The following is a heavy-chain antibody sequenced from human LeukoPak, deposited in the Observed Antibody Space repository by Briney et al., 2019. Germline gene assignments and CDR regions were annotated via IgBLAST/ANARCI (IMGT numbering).Heavy chain of an antibody. V-gene: IGHV3-23*01. J-gene: IGHJ4*02. D-gene: IGHD3-10*01. CDR2: IGGSGGST. CDR3: AKDAITMVRGVITLFDY. Sequence: GGSLRLSCAASGFTFSSYAMSWVRQAPGKGLEWVSAIGGSGGSTYYADSVKGRFTISRDNSKNTLYLQMNSLRAEDTAVYYCAKDAITMVRGVITLFDYWGQGTLVTVSS. CDR1: GFTFSSYA.